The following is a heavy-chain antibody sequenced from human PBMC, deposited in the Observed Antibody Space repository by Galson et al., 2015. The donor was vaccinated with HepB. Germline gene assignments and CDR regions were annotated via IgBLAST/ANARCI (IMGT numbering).Heavy chain of an antibody. D-gene: IGHD2-21*02. CDR1: ESTFNSYD. J-gene: IGHJ2*01. CDR2: IISSDSST. CDR3: AKPLPYWYFDL. V-gene: IGHV3-23*01. Sequence: SLRLSCAASESTFNSYDMTWVRQAPGKGLEWVSSIISSDSSTYYANSVKGRFTISRDNSKNTLYLQMNSLRAEDTAIYYCAKPLPYWYFDLWGRGTLVTVSS.